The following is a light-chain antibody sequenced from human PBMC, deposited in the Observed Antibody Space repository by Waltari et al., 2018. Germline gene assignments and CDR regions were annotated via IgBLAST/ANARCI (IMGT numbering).Light chain of an antibody. J-gene: IGLJ1*01. CDR2: DVG. CDR3: SSYTTSTTLL. Sequence: QSALTQPASVSGSPGQSITISCPGSSTDVGAYNFLSWYQQHPSKVPKLILYDVGNRPSGISHRFSASKSGNTASLTISGLQEEDEGEYYCSSYTTSTTLLFGTGTRLTVL. V-gene: IGLV2-14*01. CDR1: STDVGAYNF.